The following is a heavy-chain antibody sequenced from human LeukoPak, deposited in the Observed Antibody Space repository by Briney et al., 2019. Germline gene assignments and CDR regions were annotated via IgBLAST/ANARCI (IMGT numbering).Heavy chain of an antibody. D-gene: IGHD5-12*01. CDR3: ARSPPCNGYDRFDT. Sequence: GASVTVSCMASGYMFNIYGISWVRQAPGQGLEWMGWISAFNGNTNYARNFQDRVTMTTGTSTSTAYMELTSLSSDDTAVYYCARSPPCNGYDRFDTWGQGTLVTVSS. V-gene: IGHV1-18*01. J-gene: IGHJ4*02. CDR2: ISAFNGNT. CDR1: GYMFNIYG.